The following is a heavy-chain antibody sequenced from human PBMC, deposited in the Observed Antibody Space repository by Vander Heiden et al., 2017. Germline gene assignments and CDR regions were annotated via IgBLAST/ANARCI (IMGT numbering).Heavy chain of an antibody. CDR1: GGSISSYY. V-gene: IGHV4-59*08. D-gene: IGHD5-18*01. CDR3: ARRGQLWLYGMYV. Sequence: QVQLQESGPGLVKPSETLSLTCTVSGGSISSYYWSWIRQPPGKGLEWIGYIYYIGSSNYNPALKSRVTISVDTSKNQFSLKMSSVTAADTAVYYSARRGQLWLYGMYVWGQGTTVTVSS. J-gene: IGHJ6*02. CDR2: IYYIGSS.